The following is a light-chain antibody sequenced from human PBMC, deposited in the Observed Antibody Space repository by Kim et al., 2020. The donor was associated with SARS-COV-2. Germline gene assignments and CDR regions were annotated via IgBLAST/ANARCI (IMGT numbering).Light chain of an antibody. CDR2: GAS. V-gene: IGKV3-15*01. Sequence: SPGERATLSCSASPSVGSNFAWYQQKPGQAPRLLIYGASTRATGIPARFSGSGSGTEFTLTISSLQSEDFAVYYCHQYDNWPPWTFGQGTKVDIK. J-gene: IGKJ1*01. CDR3: HQYDNWPPWT. CDR1: PSVGSN.